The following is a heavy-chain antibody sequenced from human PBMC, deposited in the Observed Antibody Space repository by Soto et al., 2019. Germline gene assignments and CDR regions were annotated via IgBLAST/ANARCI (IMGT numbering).Heavy chain of an antibody. J-gene: IGHJ6*02. CDR3: AKASSGYQKAYYYGMDV. D-gene: IGHD3-22*01. CDR1: GFTFSSYG. V-gene: IGHV3-23*01. Sequence: GGSLRLSCAASGFTFSSYGVSWVRQAPGKGLEWVSAISDSGATTYYADSVKGRFTISRDNSKNTLYLQMNSLRAEDTAVYYCAKASSGYQKAYYYGMDVWGQGTTVTVSS. CDR2: ISDSGATT.